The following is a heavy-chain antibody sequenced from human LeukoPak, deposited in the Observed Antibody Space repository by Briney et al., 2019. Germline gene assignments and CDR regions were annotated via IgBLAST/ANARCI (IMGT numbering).Heavy chain of an antibody. CDR1: GFTFSSYA. D-gene: IGHD3-22*01. CDR2: ISGSGGST. J-gene: IGHJ4*02. V-gene: IGHV3-23*01. CDR3: AKDKPPQSIVVVITNYFDY. Sequence: GGSLRLSCAASGFTFSSYAMSWVRQAPGKGLEWVSAISGSGGSTYYADSVKGRFTISRDNSKNTLYLQMNSLRAEDTAVYYCAKDKPPQSIVVVITNYFDYWGQGTLVTVSS.